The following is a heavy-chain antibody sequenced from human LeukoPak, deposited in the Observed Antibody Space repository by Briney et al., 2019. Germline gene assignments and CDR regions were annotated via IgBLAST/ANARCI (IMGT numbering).Heavy chain of an antibody. V-gene: IGHV4-61*02. CDR2: MYIGGRT. CDR1: GTSIRSGSYY. Sequence: SETLSLTCTVTGTSIRSGSYYWNWIRQAAGKGLEWIGRMYIGGRTTYNPSLKSRVTISLETTENQFSLRLRSVTAADTAVYYCVREFQLTYDFWGLGTLVTVSS. J-gene: IGHJ4*02. D-gene: IGHD3/OR15-3a*01. CDR3: VREFQLTYDF.